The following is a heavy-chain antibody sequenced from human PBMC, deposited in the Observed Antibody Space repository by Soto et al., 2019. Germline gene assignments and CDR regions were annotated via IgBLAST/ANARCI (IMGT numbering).Heavy chain of an antibody. J-gene: IGHJ4*02. CDR3: ASAPAGGSGGSCYFDY. Sequence: QVQLVQSGAEVKKPGASVKVSCKASVYTFTSYDINWVRQAPGQGLEWMGWMNPNSGNTGYAQKFQGRVTMTRITSISTAYMELSSLRSEDTAVYYCASAPAGGSGGSCYFDYWGQETLVAFSS. V-gene: IGHV1-8*01. D-gene: IGHD2-15*01. CDR2: MNPNSGNT. CDR1: VYTFTSYD.